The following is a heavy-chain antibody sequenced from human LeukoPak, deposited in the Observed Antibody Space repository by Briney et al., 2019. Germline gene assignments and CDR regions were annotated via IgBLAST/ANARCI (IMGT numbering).Heavy chain of an antibody. D-gene: IGHD3-3*01. CDR3: ARDAYYDFSSFDY. Sequence: GGSLRLSCAASGFTFSSYAMHWVRQAPGKGLEWVAVISYDGSNKYYADSVKGRFTISRDNSKNTLYLQMNSLRAEDTAVYYCARDAYYDFSSFDYWGQGTLVTVSS. CDR2: ISYDGSNK. V-gene: IGHV3-30-3*01. CDR1: GFTFSSYA. J-gene: IGHJ4*02.